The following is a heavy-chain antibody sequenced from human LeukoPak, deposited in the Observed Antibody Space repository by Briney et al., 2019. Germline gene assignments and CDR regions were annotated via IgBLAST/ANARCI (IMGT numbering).Heavy chain of an antibody. J-gene: IGHJ4*02. CDR3: AKSHGYSYGFDY. V-gene: IGHV3-30*18. Sequence: GGSLRLSCAASGFTFSRYGMHWVRQTPGKGLEWAAVISYDASNKYYADSVKGRFTISRDNSKNTLYLQMNSLRAEDTAVYYCAKSHGYSYGFDYWGQGTLVTVSS. CDR2: ISYDASNK. CDR1: GFTFSRYG. D-gene: IGHD5-18*01.